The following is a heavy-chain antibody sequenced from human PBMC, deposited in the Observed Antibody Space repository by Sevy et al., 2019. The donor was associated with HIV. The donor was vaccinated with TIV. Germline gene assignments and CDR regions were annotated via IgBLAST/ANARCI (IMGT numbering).Heavy chain of an antibody. Sequence: SETLSLTCTVSGGSIGSSSYYWGWIRQPPGQGLEWIGSIYYSGSTYYNPSLKSRVTISVDTSKNQFSLKLSSVTAADTAVYYCASGYSSSWYGFHFDYWGQGTLVTVSS. J-gene: IGHJ4*02. V-gene: IGHV4-39*01. CDR2: IYYSGST. D-gene: IGHD6-13*01. CDR3: ASGYSSSWYGFHFDY. CDR1: GGSIGSSSYY.